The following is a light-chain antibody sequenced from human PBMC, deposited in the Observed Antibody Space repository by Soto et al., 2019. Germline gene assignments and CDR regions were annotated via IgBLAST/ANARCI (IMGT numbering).Light chain of an antibody. J-gene: IGKJ3*01. CDR3: QEYGNPL. V-gene: IGKV3-20*01. Sequence: VLTQSPGTLSLSPGERATLSCRASQSVDNKYLAWYQQKRGQAPRLLIYGASTRAAGIPDRFSGSGSGTDFTLAIISLEPEDFAVYYCQEYGNPLFGPGTKVEIK. CDR1: QSVDNKY. CDR2: GAS.